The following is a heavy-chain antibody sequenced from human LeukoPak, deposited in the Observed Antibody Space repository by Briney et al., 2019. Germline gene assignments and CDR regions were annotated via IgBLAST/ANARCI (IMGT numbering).Heavy chain of an antibody. D-gene: IGHD2-15*01. J-gene: IGHJ4*02. V-gene: IGHV3-23*01. Sequence: GGSLRLSCAASGFTFSNYAMSWVRQAPGKGLEWVSAINDSGGSTYYADSVKGRFTISRDSYKNTLYLQMNSLRAEDAAVYYCAKAPVTTCSGAYCYPFDYWGQGTLVTVSS. CDR3: AKAPVTTCSGAYCYPFDY. CDR1: GFTFSNYA. CDR2: INDSGGST.